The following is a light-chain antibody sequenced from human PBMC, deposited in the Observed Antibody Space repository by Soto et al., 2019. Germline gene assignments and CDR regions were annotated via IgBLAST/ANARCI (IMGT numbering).Light chain of an antibody. J-gene: IGKJ3*01. CDR3: QKYISAPLT. V-gene: IGKV1-27*01. Sequence: DIQMTQSPSSLSASVGDRVTITCRASQGIGNYLAWYQQKPGKVPRLLIFASATLHSGVPSRFSGGGSGTDFTLTISSLQPEDVATYYCQKYISAPLTFGPGTKVELK. CDR2: ASA. CDR1: QGIGNY.